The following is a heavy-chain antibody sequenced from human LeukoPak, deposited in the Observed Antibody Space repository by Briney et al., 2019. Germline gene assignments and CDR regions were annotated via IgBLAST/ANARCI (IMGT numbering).Heavy chain of an antibody. J-gene: IGHJ4*02. CDR2: IIPIFGTA. CDR3: ARERPPGDSSNWFLEGYFDI. D-gene: IGHD6-13*01. CDR1: GGTFSSYA. Sequence: SVKVSCKASGGTFSSYAITWVRQAPGQGLEWIERIIPIFGTANYAQKFQGRVTITTDESTSTAYMELSTLRSDDTAVYYCARERPPGDSSNWFLEGYFDIWGQGTLATVSS. V-gene: IGHV1-69*05.